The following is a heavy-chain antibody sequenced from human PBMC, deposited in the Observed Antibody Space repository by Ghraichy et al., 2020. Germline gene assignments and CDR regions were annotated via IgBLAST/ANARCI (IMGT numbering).Heavy chain of an antibody. V-gene: IGHV4-39*01. CDR2: IYYSGST. J-gene: IGHJ4*02. CDR1: GGSISSSSYY. CDR3: ARGHSPLDY. Sequence: ETLSLTCTVSGGSISSSSYYWGWIRQPPGKGLEWIGSIYYSGSTYYNPSLKSRVTISVDTSKNQFSLKLSSVTAADTAVYYCARGHSPLDYWGQGTLVTVSS. D-gene: IGHD4-11*01.